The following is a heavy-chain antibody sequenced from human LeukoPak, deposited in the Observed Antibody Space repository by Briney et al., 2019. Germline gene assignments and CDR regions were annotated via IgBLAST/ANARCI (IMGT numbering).Heavy chain of an antibody. D-gene: IGHD3-10*01. CDR2: IYHSGST. J-gene: IGHJ4*02. V-gene: IGHV4-59*02. CDR3: AIVGLLGYFDY. CDR1: GGSVSSDY. Sequence: SETLSLTCTVSGGSVSSDYWSWIRQPPGKGLEWIGYIYHSGSTYYNPSLKSRVTISVDRSKNQFSLKLSSVTAADTAVYYCAIVGLLGYFDYWGQGTLVTVSS.